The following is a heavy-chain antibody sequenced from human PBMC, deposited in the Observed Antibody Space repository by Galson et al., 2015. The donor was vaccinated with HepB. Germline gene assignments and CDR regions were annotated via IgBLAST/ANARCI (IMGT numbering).Heavy chain of an antibody. Sequence: SLRLSCAASGFIFSSHGMHWVRQAPGKGLEWVALISYDGSNKYYADSVKGRFTISRDTVYMELTSLTSEDTAIYFCVGSGDFHAFYLWGQGTMVTVSS. CDR1: GFIFSSHG. J-gene: IGHJ3*01. CDR3: VGSGDFHAFYL. V-gene: IGHV3-30*03. CDR2: ISYDGSNK. D-gene: IGHD3-10*01.